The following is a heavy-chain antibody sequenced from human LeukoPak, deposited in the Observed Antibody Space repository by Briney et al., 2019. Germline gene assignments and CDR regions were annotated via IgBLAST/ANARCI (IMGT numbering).Heavy chain of an antibody. D-gene: IGHD2-15*01. CDR1: GYTXSSYG. V-gene: IGHV1-18*01. CDR2: ISAYNGNT. J-gene: IGHJ4*02. Sequence: GASVKVSCKASGYTXSSYGISWVRQAPGQGLEWLGYISAYNGNTNYAQKVQGRITMTTDTSTSTAYMETRSLRSDDTAVYYCARDCSGSSCYWIHWGQGTLVTVSS. CDR3: ARDCSGSSCYWIH.